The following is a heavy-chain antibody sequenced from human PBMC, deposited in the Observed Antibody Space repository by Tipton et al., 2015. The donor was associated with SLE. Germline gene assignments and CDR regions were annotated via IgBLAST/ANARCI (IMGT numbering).Heavy chain of an antibody. CDR1: GFLFDDYA. CDR3: AKDRMTSGWSY. V-gene: IGHV3-9*01. CDR2: ITLSSAAI. D-gene: IGHD6-19*01. J-gene: IGHJ4*01. Sequence: SLRLSCAASGFLFDDYALHWVRQVPGKGLEWASGITLSSAAIGYADSVKGRFTISRDNAKNSLYLQMNSLRPEDTALYFCAKDRMTSGWSYWGHGTLVTVSS.